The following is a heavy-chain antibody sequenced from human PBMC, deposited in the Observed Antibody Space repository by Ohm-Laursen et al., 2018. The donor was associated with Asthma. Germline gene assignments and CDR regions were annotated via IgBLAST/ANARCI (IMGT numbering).Heavy chain of an antibody. J-gene: IGHJ2*01. CDR3: ARDASNWTTAYWYFDL. CDR1: GGSISSYY. D-gene: IGHD4-17*01. V-gene: IGHV4-59*01. Sequence: SETLSLTCTVSGGSISSYYWSWIRQPPGKGLEWIGYIYYSGSTNYNPSLKSRVTISVDTSKNQFSLKLSSVTAADTAVYYCARDASNWTTAYWYFDLWGRGTLVTVSS. CDR2: IYYSGST.